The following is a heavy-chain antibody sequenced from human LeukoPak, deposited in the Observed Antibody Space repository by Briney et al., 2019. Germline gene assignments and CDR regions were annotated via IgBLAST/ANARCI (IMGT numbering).Heavy chain of an antibody. D-gene: IGHD3-10*01. V-gene: IGHV3-53*01. CDR1: DFTVRSNY. Sequence: GGSLRRSCAASDFTVRSNYMSWVRQAPGKGLEWVSLIYSGDSTNYADSVRGRFTISRDNSKKTLYLQMNSLRAEDTAVYYCARVGSYFDLDYWGQGTLVTVSS. CDR3: ARVGSYFDLDY. CDR2: IYSGDST. J-gene: IGHJ4*02.